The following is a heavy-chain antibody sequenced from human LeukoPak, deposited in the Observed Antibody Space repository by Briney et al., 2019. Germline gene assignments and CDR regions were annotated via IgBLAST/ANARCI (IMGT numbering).Heavy chain of an antibody. CDR1: GYTFTSYY. Sequence: ASVKVSCKASGYTFTSYYMHWVRQAPGQGLEWMGIINPSGGSTNYAQKLQGRVTMTTDTSTSTAYMELRSLRSDDTAVYYCAREPSSGWYFDYWGQGTLVTVSS. CDR3: AREPSSGWYFDY. V-gene: IGHV1-46*01. J-gene: IGHJ4*02. D-gene: IGHD6-19*01. CDR2: INPSGGST.